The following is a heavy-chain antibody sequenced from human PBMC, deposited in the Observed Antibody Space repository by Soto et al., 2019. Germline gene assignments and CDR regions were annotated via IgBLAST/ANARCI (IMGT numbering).Heavy chain of an antibody. V-gene: IGHV1-18*04. CDR1: GYTFTSYG. CDR2: ISAYNGNT. D-gene: IGHD3-3*01. J-gene: IGHJ5*02. CDR3: ARGYDFWSGYYTDNWFDP. Sequence: ASVNVPCKASGYTFTSYGISWVRQAPGQGLEWMGWISAYNGNTNYAQKLQGRVTMTTDTSTSTAYMELRSLRSDDTAVYYCARGYDFWSGYYTDNWFDPWGQGTLVTVSS.